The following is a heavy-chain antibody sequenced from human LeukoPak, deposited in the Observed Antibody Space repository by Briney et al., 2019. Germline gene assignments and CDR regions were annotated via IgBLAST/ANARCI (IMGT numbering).Heavy chain of an antibody. D-gene: IGHD2/OR15-2a*01. CDR1: GGTFSSYA. CDR3: VKSAVIRALAHHFDY. V-gene: IGHV1-69*13. J-gene: IGHJ4*02. CDR2: IIPIFGTA. Sequence: GASVKVSCKASGGTFSSYAISWVRQAPGQGLEWMGGIIPIFGTANYAQKFQGSVTITADESTSTAYMELSSLRSEDTAVYYCVKSAVIRALAHHFDYWGQGTLVTVSS.